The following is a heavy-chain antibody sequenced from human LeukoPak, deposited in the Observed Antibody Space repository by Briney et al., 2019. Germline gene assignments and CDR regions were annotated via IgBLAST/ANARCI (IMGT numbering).Heavy chain of an antibody. J-gene: IGHJ4*02. CDR3: ARDGIVGASDY. CDR1: GYSISSGYY. V-gene: IGHV4-38-2*02. CDR2: IYHSGST. Sequence: SETLSLTCTVSGYSISSGYYWGWIRQPPGKGLEWIGSIYHSGSTYYNPSLKSRVTISVDTSKNRFSLKLSSVTAADTAVYYCARDGIVGASDYWGQGTLVTVSS. D-gene: IGHD1-26*01.